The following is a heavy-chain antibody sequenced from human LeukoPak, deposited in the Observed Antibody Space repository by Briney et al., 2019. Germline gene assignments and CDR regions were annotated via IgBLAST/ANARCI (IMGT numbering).Heavy chain of an antibody. CDR1: GGSVSSGSYY. J-gene: IGHJ4*02. D-gene: IGHD2-15*01. CDR2: IYYSGST. Sequence: SETLSLTCTVSGGSVSSGSYYWSWIRQPPGKGLEWIGYIYYSGSTNYNPSLKSRVTISVDTSKNQFSLKLSSVTAADTAVYYCARVGYCSGGSCYVDWGQGTLATVSS. CDR3: ARVGYCSGGSCYVD. V-gene: IGHV4-61*01.